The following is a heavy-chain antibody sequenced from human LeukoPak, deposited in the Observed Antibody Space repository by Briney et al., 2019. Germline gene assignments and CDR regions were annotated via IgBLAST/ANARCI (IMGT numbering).Heavy chain of an antibody. J-gene: IGHJ4*02. V-gene: IGHV1-3*01. D-gene: IGHD5-24*01. Sequence: GASVKVSRKASGYTFTSYPIHWVRQAPGQRVEWMGWINAGSGNTKYSQKFQGRVTITRDTSATTAYMELSGLRSEDTAVYYCASEQRDGYNYGDDYWGQGTLVTVSS. CDR2: INAGSGNT. CDR3: ASEQRDGYNYGDDY. CDR1: GYTFTSYP.